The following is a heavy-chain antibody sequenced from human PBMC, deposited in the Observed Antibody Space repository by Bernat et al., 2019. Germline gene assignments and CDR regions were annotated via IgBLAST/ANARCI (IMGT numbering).Heavy chain of an antibody. CDR2: ISSSGTAV. V-gene: IGHV3-48*03. CDR3: ARDEFDRSGDAFDI. D-gene: IGHD3-10*01. J-gene: IGHJ3*02. CDR1: GFTLNSHE. Sequence: EVQLVESGGGLVQPGGSLRLSCAASGFTLNSHEMNWVRQAPGKGLEWISYISSSGTAVHYAESVRGRFTISRDTAKNSLYLQLNSLRVEDTAVYYCARDEFDRSGDAFDIWGQGTMVTVSS.